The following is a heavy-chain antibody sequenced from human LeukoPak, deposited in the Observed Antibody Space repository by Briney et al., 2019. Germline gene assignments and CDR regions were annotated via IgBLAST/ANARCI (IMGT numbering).Heavy chain of an antibody. CDR1: GGSISSYY. J-gene: IGHJ4*02. Sequence: SETLSLTCTVSGGSISSYYWTWIRQPPGKGLEWIGYIYYSGTTNYNPSLKSRVTISVDTSKNQFSLKLSSVTAADTAVYYCARHQNTVMVRAHFDYWGQGTLVTVSS. CDR3: ARHQNTVMVRAHFDY. CDR2: IYYSGTT. V-gene: IGHV4-59*08. D-gene: IGHD5-18*01.